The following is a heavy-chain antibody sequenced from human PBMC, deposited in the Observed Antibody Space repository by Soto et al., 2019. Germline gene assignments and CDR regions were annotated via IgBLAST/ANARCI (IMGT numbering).Heavy chain of an antibody. D-gene: IGHD2-2*01. CDR2: IYYSGST. CDR1: GGSISSGGYY. V-gene: IGHV4-31*03. J-gene: IGHJ5*02. CDR3: ARDCSSTSCPSWFDP. Sequence: SETLSLTCTVSGGSISSGGYYWSWIRQHPGKGLEWIGYIYYSGSTYYNPSLKSRVTISVDTSKNQFSLKLSSVTAADTAVYYCARDCSSTSCPSWFDPWGQGTLVTVSS.